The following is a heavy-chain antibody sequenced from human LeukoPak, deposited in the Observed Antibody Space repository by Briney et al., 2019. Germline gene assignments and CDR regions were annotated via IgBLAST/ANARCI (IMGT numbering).Heavy chain of an antibody. Sequence: PSETLFLTCTVSGGSISGYFWSWIRQPPGKGLEWIGFIYYSGSTKYNPSLNSRVTISIDTSKKQFSLKLTSVTAADTAVYYCAREGTDYWGQGTLVTVSS. V-gene: IGHV4-59*01. J-gene: IGHJ4*02. CDR1: GGSISGYF. CDR2: IYYSGST. CDR3: AREGTDY.